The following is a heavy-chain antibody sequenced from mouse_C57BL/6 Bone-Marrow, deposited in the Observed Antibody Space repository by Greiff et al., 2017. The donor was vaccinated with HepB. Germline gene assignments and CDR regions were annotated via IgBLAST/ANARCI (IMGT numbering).Heavy chain of an antibody. D-gene: IGHD3-1*01. V-gene: IGHV5-4*01. CDR1: GFTFSSYA. Sequence: DVMLVESGGGLVKPGGSLKLSCAASGFTFSSYAMSWVRQTPEKRLEWVATISDGGSYTYYPDNVKGRFTISRDNAKNNLYLQMSHLKSEDTAMYYCARDRGPPEGAMDYWGQGTSVTVSS. CDR2: ISDGGSYT. J-gene: IGHJ4*01. CDR3: ARDRGPPEGAMDY.